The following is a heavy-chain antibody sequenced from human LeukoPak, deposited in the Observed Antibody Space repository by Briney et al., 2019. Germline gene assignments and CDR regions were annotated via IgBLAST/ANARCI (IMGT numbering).Heavy chain of an antibody. V-gene: IGHV1-69*13. CDR2: IIPIFGTA. CDR3: ASQLVAAAGTSFDY. J-gene: IGHJ4*02. D-gene: IGHD6-13*01. CDR1: GYTFTSYG. Sequence: SVKVSCKASGYTFTSYGISWVRQAPGQGLEWMGGIIPIFGTANYAQKFQGRVTITADESTSTAYMELSSLRSEDTAVYYCASQLVAAAGTSFDYWGQGTLVTVSS.